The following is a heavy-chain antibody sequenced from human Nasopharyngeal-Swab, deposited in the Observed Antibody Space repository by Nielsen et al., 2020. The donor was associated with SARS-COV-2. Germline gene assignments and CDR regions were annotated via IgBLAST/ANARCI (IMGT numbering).Heavy chain of an antibody. Sequence: GESLKISCAASGFTFSSYAMHWVRQAPGKGLEWVAVISYDGSNKYYADSVKGRFTISRDNSKNTPYLQMNSLRAEDTAVYYCARAGSSWLGFYFDYWGQGTLVTVSS. J-gene: IGHJ4*02. CDR2: ISYDGSNK. D-gene: IGHD6-13*01. CDR1: GFTFSSYA. CDR3: ARAGSSWLGFYFDY. V-gene: IGHV3-30*04.